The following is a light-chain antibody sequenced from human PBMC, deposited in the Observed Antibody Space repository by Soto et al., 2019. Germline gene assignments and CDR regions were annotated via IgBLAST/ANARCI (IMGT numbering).Light chain of an antibody. Sequence: SSELTQPPSVSVAPGQTARITCGGNNIGGKSVHWYQLKAGQAPVLVVHDDSDRPSGIPERFSGSNSGNTATLTISRVEAGDEADFYCQVWDTSSDHVIFGGGTKVTVL. CDR2: DDS. V-gene: IGLV3-21*02. J-gene: IGLJ2*01. CDR3: QVWDTSSDHVI. CDR1: NIGGKS.